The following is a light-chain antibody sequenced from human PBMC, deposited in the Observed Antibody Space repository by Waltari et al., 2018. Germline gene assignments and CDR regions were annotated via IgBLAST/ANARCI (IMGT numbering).Light chain of an antibody. V-gene: IGKV1-9*01. CDR2: AAS. CDR1: QGISSF. J-gene: IGKJ1*01. CDR3: QQLNAYPVT. Sequence: DIQLTQSPSFLSASVGDRVTITCRASQGISSFLAWYQQKPGKAPKLLIYAASTLQSGVPSRFSGSGSGTEFTLTISSLQPVDFATYYCQQLNAYPVTFGQGTKVEV.